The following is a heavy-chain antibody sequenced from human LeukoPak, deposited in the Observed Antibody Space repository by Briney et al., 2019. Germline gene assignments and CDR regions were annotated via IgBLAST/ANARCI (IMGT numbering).Heavy chain of an antibody. Sequence: VASVKVSCKASGYTFTSYDINWVRQATGQGLEWMGWMNPNSGNTGYAQGFQGRVTMTRNTSISTAYMELSSLRSEDTAVYYCAKRYSYGYYSLEYYGMDVWGQGTTVTVSS. CDR3: AKRYSYGYYSLEYYGMDV. V-gene: IGHV1-8*01. D-gene: IGHD5-18*01. CDR1: GYTFTSYD. J-gene: IGHJ6*02. CDR2: MNPNSGNT.